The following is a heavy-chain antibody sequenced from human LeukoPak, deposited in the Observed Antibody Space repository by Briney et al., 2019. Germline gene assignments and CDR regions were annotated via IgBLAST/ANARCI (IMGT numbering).Heavy chain of an antibody. CDR2: ISSSSSYI. CDR1: GFTFSSYS. Sequence: GGSLRLSCAASGFTFSSYSMNWVRQAPGKGLEWVSSISSSSSYIYYADSVKGRFTISRDNSKSTLYLQMNSLRAEDTAVYHCARKKSVYRSSPSTYYYMDVWGKGTTVTVSS. CDR3: ARKKSVYRSSPSTYYYMDV. V-gene: IGHV3-21*06. D-gene: IGHD6-6*01. J-gene: IGHJ6*03.